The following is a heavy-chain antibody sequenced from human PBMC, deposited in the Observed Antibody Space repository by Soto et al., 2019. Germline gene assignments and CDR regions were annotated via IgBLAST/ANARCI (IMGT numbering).Heavy chain of an antibody. CDR3: ARHGIARGYDYYYAMCV. D-gene: IGHD6-13*01. V-gene: IGHV5-10-1*01. CDR2: IDPSDSYT. CDR1: GYSFPSYW. J-gene: IGHJ6*02. Sequence: PGESLKISCKVSGYSFPSYWISWVRQMPGKDLEWMGRIDPSDSYTNYSPSFQGRVTISADKSISTAYLQWSSLKASDTAMYYCARHGIARGYDYYYAMCVWGRGTTVTVSS.